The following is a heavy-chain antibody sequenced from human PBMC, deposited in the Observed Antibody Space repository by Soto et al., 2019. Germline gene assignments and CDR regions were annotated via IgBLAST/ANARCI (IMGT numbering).Heavy chain of an antibody. CDR1: GFTFSGYD. V-gene: IGHV3-48*01. Sequence: PGGSLRLSCAASGFTFSGYDMNWVRQAPGKGLEWVSYISSSSSTIYYADSVKGRFTISRDNAQNSLYLQMNSLRAEDTAVYYCARDWNFLVYWGQGTLVTVSS. CDR3: ARDWNFLVY. D-gene: IGHD1-7*01. J-gene: IGHJ4*02. CDR2: ISSSSSTI.